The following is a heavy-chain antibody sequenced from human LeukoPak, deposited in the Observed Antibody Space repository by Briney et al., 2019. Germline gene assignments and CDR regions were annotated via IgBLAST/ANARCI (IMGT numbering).Heavy chain of an antibody. J-gene: IGHJ6*03. V-gene: IGHV1-69*01. CDR1: GGTFSSHA. CDR2: IIPIFGTA. CDR3: ARSPTYYYYMDV. Sequence: SVKVSCKASGGTFSSHAISWVRQAPGQGLEWMGGIIPIFGTANYAQKFQGRVTITADESTSTAYMELSSLRSEDTAVYYCARSPTYYYYMDVWGKGTTVTVSS.